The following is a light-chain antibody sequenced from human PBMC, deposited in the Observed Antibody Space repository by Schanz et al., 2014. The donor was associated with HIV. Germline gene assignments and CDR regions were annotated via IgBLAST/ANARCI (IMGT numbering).Light chain of an antibody. CDR2: DVT. J-gene: IGLJ2*01. Sequence: QSALTQPRSVSGSPGQSVTISCSGTSSDVGGYDLVSWYQHHPGKAPKLLILDVTKRASGVPARFSGSKSGSTASLTISGLQAEDEADYYCSSYAGSNNLVFGGGTKLTVL. CDR1: SSDVGGYDL. V-gene: IGLV2-11*01. CDR3: SSYAGSNNLV.